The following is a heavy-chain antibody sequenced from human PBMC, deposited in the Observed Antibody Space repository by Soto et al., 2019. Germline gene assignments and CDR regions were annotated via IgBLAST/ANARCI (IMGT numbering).Heavy chain of an antibody. CDR2: IIPMLPVT. V-gene: IGHV1-69*02. D-gene: IGHD2-2*01. CDR1: GGTFNTYT. J-gene: IGHJ3*01. Sequence: QVHLIQSGAEVKKPGSSVKVSCKAAGGTFNTYTLFWVRQDPGHGLEWMGRIIPMLPVTNSAQKFQGRLTLTAHKSTGTAFMELTSLTSVDMAVYYCSIGSWSAETFDVWGQGTMVTVSS. CDR3: SIGSWSAETFDV.